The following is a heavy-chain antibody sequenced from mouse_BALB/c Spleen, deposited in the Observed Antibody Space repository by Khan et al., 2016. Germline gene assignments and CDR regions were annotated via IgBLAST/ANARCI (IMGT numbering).Heavy chain of an antibody. D-gene: IGHD1-1*02. Sequence: EVQLQESGPGLVKPSQSLSLTCTVTGYSITSDYAWNWIRQFPGNQLEWMGYISYSGSTSYHPSLKSRISITRDTSRNQFFLQLNSGTTEDTATYYCARHYVGFFDYWGQGTTLTVSS. V-gene: IGHV3-2*02. J-gene: IGHJ2*01. CDR2: ISYSGST. CDR3: ARHYVGFFDY. CDR1: GYSITSDYA.